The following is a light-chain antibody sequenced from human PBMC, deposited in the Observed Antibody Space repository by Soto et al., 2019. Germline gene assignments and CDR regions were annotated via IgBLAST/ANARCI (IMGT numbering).Light chain of an antibody. CDR2: DTS. CDR1: QSVRYNF. CDR3: QHYGDSPWT. J-gene: IGKJ1*01. V-gene: IGKV3-20*01. Sequence: EIVLTQSPGTLSLSPGERATLSCRASQSVRYNFLAWYQQKPGQAPRLLMYDTSSRATGIPDRFSGSGSGTDFTLTISRLEPEYFAVYYCQHYGDSPWTFGQGTKVEIK.